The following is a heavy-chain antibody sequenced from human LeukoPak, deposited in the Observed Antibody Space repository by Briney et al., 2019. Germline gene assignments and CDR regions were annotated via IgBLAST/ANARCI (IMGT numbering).Heavy chain of an antibody. CDR3: TRSPQYCGSDCYSDC. CDR1: GFTFSSYS. V-gene: IGHV3-21*01. J-gene: IGHJ4*02. D-gene: IGHD2-21*02. CDR2: ISSSSSYI. Sequence: GGSLRLSCAASGFTFSSYSMNWVRQAPGKGLEWVSSISSSSSYIYYADSVKGRFTISRDNARNSLFLQMHSLRAEDTAVYYCTRSPQYCGSDCYSDCWGQGTLVTVSS.